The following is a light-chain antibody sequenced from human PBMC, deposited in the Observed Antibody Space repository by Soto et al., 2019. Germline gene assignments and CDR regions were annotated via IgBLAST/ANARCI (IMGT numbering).Light chain of an antibody. CDR2: DND. CDR1: NSNIGKND. J-gene: IGLJ2*01. Sequence: QSVLTQPPSVSAAPGQKVTISCSGTNSNIGKNDVFWYQQLPGTAPKLLIYDNDKRPSGTPDRFSGSKSGTSATLGITGRRTGDEADYYCGSREDSLSVVVFGGGTKVTVL. CDR3: GSREDSLSVVV. V-gene: IGLV1-51*01.